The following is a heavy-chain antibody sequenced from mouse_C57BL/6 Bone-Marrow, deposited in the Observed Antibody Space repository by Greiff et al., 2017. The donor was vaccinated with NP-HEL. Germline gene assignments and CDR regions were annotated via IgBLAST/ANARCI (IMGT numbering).Heavy chain of an antibody. D-gene: IGHD1-1*01. V-gene: IGHV1-63*01. Sequence: VKLMESGAELVRPGTSVKMSCKASGYTFTNYWIGWAKQRPGHGLEWIGDIYPGGGYTNYNEKFKGKATLTADKSSSTAYMQFSSLTSEDSAIYYCARNYYGSSYGYFDVWGTGTTVTVSS. CDR1: GYTFTNYW. J-gene: IGHJ1*03. CDR2: IYPGGGYT. CDR3: ARNYYGSSYGYFDV.